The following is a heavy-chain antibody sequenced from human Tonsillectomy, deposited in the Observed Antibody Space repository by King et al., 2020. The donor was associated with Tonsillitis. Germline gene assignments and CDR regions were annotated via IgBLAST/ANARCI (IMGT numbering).Heavy chain of an antibody. V-gene: IGHV3-23*04. J-gene: IGHJ4*02. CDR2: ISEGVDIT. CDR1: GCTFSSHA. D-gene: IGHD4-11*01. CDR3: AKQYLDAP. Sequence: VQLVESGGGLVQPGGSLRLSCASSGCTFSSHAMNWVRQAPGKGLGWVSSISEGVDITDYAESVRGRVTISRDNSRKTLYLQMNTLGAEDTAVYYCAKQYLDAPWGQGVLVTVSP.